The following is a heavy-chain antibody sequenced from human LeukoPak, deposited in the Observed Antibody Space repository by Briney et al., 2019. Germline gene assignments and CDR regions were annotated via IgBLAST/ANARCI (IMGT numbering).Heavy chain of an antibody. J-gene: IGHJ5*02. CDR2: ISSSGSTI. CDR3: ARDFWSGHNWFDP. CDR1: GFTFSDYY. V-gene: IGHV3-11*04. D-gene: IGHD3-3*01. Sequence: GGSLRLSCAASGFTFSDYYMSWIRQAPGKGLEWVSYISSSGSTIYYADSVKGRFTISRDNAKNSLYLQMNSLRAEDTAVYYCARDFWSGHNWFDPWGQGTLVTVSS.